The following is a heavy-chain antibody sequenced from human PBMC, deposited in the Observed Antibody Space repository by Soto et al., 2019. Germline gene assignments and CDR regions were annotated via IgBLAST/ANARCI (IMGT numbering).Heavy chain of an antibody. V-gene: IGHV1-46*01. J-gene: IGHJ3*02. CDR1: GYSFTTYN. CDR3: ARWAPDAFHI. Sequence: ASVKVSCRASGYSFTTYNIHWVRQAPGQGLEWMGVVNPSSGSTSYAQKFQGRVTMTRDTSTSTVYMELSSLRSEDAAVYYCARWAPDAFHIWGQGTMVTVSS. CDR2: VNPSSGST.